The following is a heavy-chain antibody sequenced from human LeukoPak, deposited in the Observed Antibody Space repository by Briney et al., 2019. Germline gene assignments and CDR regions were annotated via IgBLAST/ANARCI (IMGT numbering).Heavy chain of an antibody. V-gene: IGHV4-30-2*01. CDR1: GGSISSGGYY. CDR3: ARGDFGVAPYYYYMDV. J-gene: IGHJ6*03. D-gene: IGHD3-3*01. CDR2: IYHSGST. Sequence: SETLSLTCTVSGGSISSGGYYWSWIRQPPGKGLEWIGYIYHSGSTYYNPSLKSRVTISVDRSKNQFSLKLSSVTAADTAVYYCARGDFGVAPYYYYMDVWGKGTTVTVSS.